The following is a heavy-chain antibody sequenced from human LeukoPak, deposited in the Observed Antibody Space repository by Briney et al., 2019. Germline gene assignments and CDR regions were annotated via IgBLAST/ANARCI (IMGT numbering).Heavy chain of an antibody. CDR2: ISSSGSTI. CDR3: ARDRPIAASFLLDY. V-gene: IGHV3-48*04. Sequence: GGSLRLSCAASGFTFSSYWMHWVRQAPGKGLEWVSYISSSGSTIYYADSVKGRFTISRDNAKNSLYLQMNSLRAEDTAVYYCARDRPIAASFLLDYWGQGTLVTVSS. CDR1: GFTFSSYW. J-gene: IGHJ4*02. D-gene: IGHD6-6*01.